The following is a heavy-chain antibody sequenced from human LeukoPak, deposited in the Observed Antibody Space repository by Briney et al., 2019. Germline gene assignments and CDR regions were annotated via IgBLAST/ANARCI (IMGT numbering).Heavy chain of an antibody. CDR3: ARAQAVAGTGGFDP. V-gene: IGHV3-74*01. J-gene: IGHJ5*02. D-gene: IGHD6-19*01. Sequence: GGSLRLSCAASGFTFSSYTMSWVRQAPGKGLVWVSRISSDGSTTSYADSVKGRFTISRDNAKNTLYLQMNSLRDEDTAIYYCARAQAVAGTGGFDPWGQGTLVTVSS. CDR2: ISSDGSTT. CDR1: GFTFSSYT.